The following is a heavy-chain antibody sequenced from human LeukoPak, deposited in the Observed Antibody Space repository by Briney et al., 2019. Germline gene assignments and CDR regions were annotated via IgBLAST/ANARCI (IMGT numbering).Heavy chain of an antibody. Sequence: ASVKVSCKASGYTFTIYDITWVRQAPGQGLEWMGWITTNNGNTNYAQKFQGRVTMTTDTSTSTAYVELRSLRSDDTAVYYCARVLGSRHYYESTGYLDYWGQGTLVTVSS. CDR2: ITTNNGNT. CDR1: GYTFTIYD. V-gene: IGHV1-18*01. J-gene: IGHJ4*02. CDR3: ARVLGSRHYYESTGYLDY. D-gene: IGHD3-22*01.